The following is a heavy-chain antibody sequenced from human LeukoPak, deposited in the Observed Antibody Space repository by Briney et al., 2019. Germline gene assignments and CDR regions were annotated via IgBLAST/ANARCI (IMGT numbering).Heavy chain of an antibody. CDR1: GFTFSSYG. CDR2: IWYDGSNK. CDR3: VSPVRDY. D-gene: IGHD5/OR15-5a*01. Sequence: PGRSLRLSCAASGFTFSSYGMHWVRQAPGKGLEWVAVIWYDGSNKHYADSVKGRFTISRDNSKNTLYLQMNSLRAEDTAVYYCVSPVRDYWGQGTLVTVSS. J-gene: IGHJ4*02. V-gene: IGHV3-33*01.